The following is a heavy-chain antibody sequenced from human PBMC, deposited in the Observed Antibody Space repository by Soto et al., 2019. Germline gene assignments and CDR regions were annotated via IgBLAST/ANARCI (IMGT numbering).Heavy chain of an antibody. CDR3: AREPYSSSSWGEYYFYYGMDV. Sequence: QVQLMQSGAEVKKPGSSVKVSCKASGGTLSSYAISWVRQAPGQGLEWMGGIISMFGIVNYAQKFQGRVTITADESTSSAYMELSSLRSEDTAVYYCAREPYSSSSWGEYYFYYGMDVWGQGTTVTVSS. J-gene: IGHJ6*02. CDR1: GGTLSSYA. V-gene: IGHV1-69*01. CDR2: IISMFGIV. D-gene: IGHD6-6*01.